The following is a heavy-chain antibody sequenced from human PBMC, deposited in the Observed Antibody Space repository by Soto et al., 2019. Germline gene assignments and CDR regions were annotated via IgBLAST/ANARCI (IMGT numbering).Heavy chain of an antibody. CDR2: ISWNSGSI. V-gene: IGHV3-9*01. Sequence: GGSLRISCAASGFTFDDYAMHWVRQAPGKGLEWVSGISWNSGSIGYADSVKGRFTISRDNAKNSLYLQMNSLRAEDTALYYCAKDSPARYCTNGVCYYYYYMDVWGKGTTVTVSS. CDR3: AKDSPARYCTNGVCYYYYYMDV. D-gene: IGHD2-8*01. CDR1: GFTFDDYA. J-gene: IGHJ6*03.